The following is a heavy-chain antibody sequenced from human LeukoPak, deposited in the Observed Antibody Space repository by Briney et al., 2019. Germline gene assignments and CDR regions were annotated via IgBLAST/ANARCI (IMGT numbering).Heavy chain of an antibody. Sequence: SETLSLTCAVSGGSITSGDYSWSWIRQPPGQGPEWIGYIYHSGSTYYNPSLKSRVTISVDRSKNQFSLKLSSVTAADTAVYYCARVWSSFPYYFDYWGQGTLVTVSS. V-gene: IGHV4-30-2*01. CDR2: IYHSGST. CDR3: ARVWSSFPYYFDY. J-gene: IGHJ4*02. D-gene: IGHD1-26*01. CDR1: GGSITSGDYS.